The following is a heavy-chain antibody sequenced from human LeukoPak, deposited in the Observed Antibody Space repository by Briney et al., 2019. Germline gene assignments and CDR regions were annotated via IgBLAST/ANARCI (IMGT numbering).Heavy chain of an antibody. J-gene: IGHJ4*02. D-gene: IGHD2-21*02. V-gene: IGHV3-23*01. CDR3: VREDTPATANY. CDR1: GFTVSSSY. Sequence: GGSLRLSCAASGFTVSSSYMSWVRQAPGKGLEWVSAISGGGDITYYADSVTGRFTISRDNSKGTLFLQMHSLRPGDTAVYYCVREDTPATANYWGQGTLVTISS. CDR2: ISGGGDIT.